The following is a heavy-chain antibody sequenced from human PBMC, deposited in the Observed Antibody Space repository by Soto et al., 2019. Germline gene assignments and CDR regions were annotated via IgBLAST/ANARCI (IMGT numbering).Heavy chain of an antibody. CDR3: AREIGYSSTWPAY. Sequence: GGSLRLSCVASGLTFSHYGMHWVRQVPGKGLEWVAVISCDGSLKFYEDSGKGRFTNSKKKSRNTLYLQMNSLRVEDTAVYFCAREIGYSSTWPAYWGQGTLVTVSS. J-gene: IGHJ4*02. V-gene: IGHV3-33*08. CDR2: ISCDGSLK. D-gene: IGHD6-13*01. CDR1: GLTFSHYG.